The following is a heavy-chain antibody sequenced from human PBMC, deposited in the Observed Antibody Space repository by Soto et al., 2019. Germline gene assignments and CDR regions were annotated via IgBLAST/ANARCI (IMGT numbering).Heavy chain of an antibody. CDR3: AKDGGLHLGELAFDY. D-gene: IGHD3-16*01. CDR1: GFTFSSYA. J-gene: IGHJ4*02. V-gene: IGHV3-23*01. CDR2: ISGSGGST. Sequence: GGSLRLSCAASGFTFSSYAMSWVRQAPGKGLEWVSAISGSGGSTYYADSVKGRFTISRDNSKNTLYLQMNSLRAEDTAVYYCAKDGGLHLGELAFDYWGQGTLVTVSS.